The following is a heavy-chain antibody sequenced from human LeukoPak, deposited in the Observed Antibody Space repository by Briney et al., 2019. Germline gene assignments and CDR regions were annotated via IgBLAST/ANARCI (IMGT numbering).Heavy chain of an antibody. D-gene: IGHD6-13*01. J-gene: IGHJ4*02. V-gene: IGHV3-30-3*01. CDR2: ISYDGSNK. CDR1: GFTFSSYA. Sequence: GGSLRLSCAASGFTFSSYAMHWVRQAPGKGLEWVAVISYDGSNKYYADSVKGRFTISRDNSKNTLYLQMNSLRAEDTAVYYCAGGYSSSIDYWGQGTLVTVSS. CDR3: AGGYSSSIDY.